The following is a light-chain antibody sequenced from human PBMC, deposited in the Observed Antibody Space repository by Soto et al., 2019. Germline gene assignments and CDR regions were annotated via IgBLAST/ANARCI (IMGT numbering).Light chain of an antibody. CDR1: QSVSNY. Sequence: EIVLTQSPATLSLSPGERATLSCRASQSVSNYLAWFQQKPGQAPRLLIYDASNRATGVPGRFSGSGSGTDFTLTISSLEPEDFAAYYCQQSYSTPYTFGQGTKLEIK. CDR2: DAS. CDR3: QQSYSTPYT. V-gene: IGKV3-11*01. J-gene: IGKJ2*01.